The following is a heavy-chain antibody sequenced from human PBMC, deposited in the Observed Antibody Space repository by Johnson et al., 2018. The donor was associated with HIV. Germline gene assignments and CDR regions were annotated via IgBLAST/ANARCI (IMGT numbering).Heavy chain of an antibody. V-gene: IGHV3-15*01. D-gene: IGHD4-23*01. CDR3: TTDGLTPVVRFADALDI. J-gene: IGHJ3*02. Sequence: VQLVESGGGLVKPGGSLRLSCAASGFTFSNAWMSWVRQAPGKGLEWVGRIKSKTDGGTIDYAAPVKGRFTISRDDSKNTLYLQMNSLKTEDTAMYYCTTDGLTPVVRFADALDIWGQGTMVTVSS. CDR2: IKSKTDGGTI. CDR1: GFTFSNAW.